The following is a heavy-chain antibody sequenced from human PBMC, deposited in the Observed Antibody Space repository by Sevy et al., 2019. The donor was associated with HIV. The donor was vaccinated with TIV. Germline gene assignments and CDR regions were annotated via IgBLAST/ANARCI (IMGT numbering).Heavy chain of an antibody. D-gene: IGHD2-21*02. J-gene: IGHJ4*02. CDR1: GFNFRNYA. CDR2: MSYVGGSE. Sequence: GGSLRLSCEVSGFNFRNYAVHWVRQAPGKGLEWVAIMSYVGGSEYYADSVKGRFTISRDNSKNTLSLQMDSLRTEDTVMYYCARLKSCGGDCYYFDYWGQGTLVTVSS. V-gene: IGHV3-30-3*01. CDR3: ARLKSCGGDCYYFDY.